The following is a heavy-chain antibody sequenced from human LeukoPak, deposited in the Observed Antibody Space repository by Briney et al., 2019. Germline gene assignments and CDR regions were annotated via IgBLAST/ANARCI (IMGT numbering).Heavy chain of an antibody. D-gene: IGHD3-10*01. Sequence: SETLSLTCTVSGDSISSSNCYWGWIRQPPGKGLEWIGSIYFSGGTYYNASLKSRVTISVDTSKDQFSLKLSSVTAADTAVYYCARDSDYGSGSYYINWFDPWGQGTLVTVSS. CDR3: ARDSDYGSGSYYINWFDP. CDR2: IYFSGGT. J-gene: IGHJ5*02. CDR1: GDSISSSNCY. V-gene: IGHV4-39*02.